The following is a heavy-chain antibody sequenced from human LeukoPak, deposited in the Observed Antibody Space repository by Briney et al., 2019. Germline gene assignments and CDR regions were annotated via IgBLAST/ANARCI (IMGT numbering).Heavy chain of an antibody. Sequence: SETLSLTCTVSGGSISSYYWSWIRQPPGKGLEWIGYIHYSGSTHYNPSLKSRVTISVDTSKNQVSLKLRSVTAADTAVYYCAREVQGGSSSWYREGGYYYMDVWGKGTTVTVSS. D-gene: IGHD6-13*01. CDR2: IHYSGST. V-gene: IGHV4-59*01. CDR1: GGSISSYY. J-gene: IGHJ6*03. CDR3: AREVQGGSSSWYREGGYYYMDV.